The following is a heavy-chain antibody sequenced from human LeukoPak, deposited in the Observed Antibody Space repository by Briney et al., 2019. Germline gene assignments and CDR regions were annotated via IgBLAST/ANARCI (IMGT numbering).Heavy chain of an antibody. CDR2: INQDVSEN. J-gene: IGHJ4*02. Sequence: PGGSLRLSCAASGFTFSRYWMHWVRQAPRKGLEWVANINQDVSENYYVDSVKGRFTISRDNAKNSLYLQMNSLRAEDTAVYYCTKGRSKHYWGQGTLVTVST. CDR1: GFTFSRYW. V-gene: IGHV3-7*01. D-gene: IGHD3-10*01. CDR3: TKGRSKHY.